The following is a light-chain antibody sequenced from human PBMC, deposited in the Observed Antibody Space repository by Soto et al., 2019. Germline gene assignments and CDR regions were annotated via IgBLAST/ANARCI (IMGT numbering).Light chain of an antibody. CDR1: ISDVGGYTT. CDR2: DVS. CDR3: SSYTTSISYV. V-gene: IGLV2-14*01. Sequence: QSVLTQPASVSGSPGQSITISCTGTISDVGGYTTVSWYQQHPGKVPKLMIHDVSDRPSWVSDRFSGSKSGNTASLTISGLQAEDEAEYYCSSYTTSISYVFGSGTKVTVL. J-gene: IGLJ1*01.